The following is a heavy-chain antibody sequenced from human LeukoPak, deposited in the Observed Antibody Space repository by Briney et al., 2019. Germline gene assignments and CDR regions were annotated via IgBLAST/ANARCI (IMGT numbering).Heavy chain of an antibody. V-gene: IGHV3-53*01. CDR3: ARDLFDYDLLTGYYAFEY. CDR1: GFIVSNNY. D-gene: IGHD3-9*01. Sequence: GGSLRLSCAVSGFIVSNNYMSWVRQAPGKGLEWVSVIYSGGTTYYADSVKGRFTISRDNSKNTLYLQMNSLRAEDTAVYYCARDLFDYDLLTGYYAFEYWDQGTLVTVSS. CDR2: IYSGGTT. J-gene: IGHJ4*02.